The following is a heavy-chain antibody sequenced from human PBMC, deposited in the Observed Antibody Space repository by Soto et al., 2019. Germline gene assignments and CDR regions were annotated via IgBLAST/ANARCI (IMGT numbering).Heavy chain of an antibody. CDR1: GFTFSSYG. Sequence: GGSLRLSCAASGFTFSSYGMHWVRQAPGKGLEWVAVIWYDGSNKYYADSVKGRFTISRDNSKNTLYLQMNSLRAEDTAVYYCARDCPHPEYYSLCFDYWGQGTLVTVSS. V-gene: IGHV3-33*01. CDR3: ARDCPHPEYYSLCFDY. D-gene: IGHD3-10*01. CDR2: IWYDGSNK. J-gene: IGHJ4*02.